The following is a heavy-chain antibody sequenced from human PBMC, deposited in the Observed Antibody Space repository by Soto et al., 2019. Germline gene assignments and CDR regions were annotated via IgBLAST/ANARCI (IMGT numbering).Heavy chain of an antibody. CDR2: IWYGGKKT. V-gene: IGHV3-33*01. Sequence: QVHLVESGGGVVQPGRSLRLSCAASGFSFNDFGVHWVRQAPGKGLEWVAVIWYGGKKTNYVDSVKGRFTISRDISKNMVYLQMNSLRDEDTAVYYCARENAPPYFDYWGQGTLVTVSS. D-gene: IGHD2-2*01. CDR3: ARENAPPYFDY. CDR1: GFSFNDFG. J-gene: IGHJ4*02.